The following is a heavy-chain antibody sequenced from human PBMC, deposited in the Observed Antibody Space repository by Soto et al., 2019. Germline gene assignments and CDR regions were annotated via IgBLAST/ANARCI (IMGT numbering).Heavy chain of an antibody. D-gene: IGHD3-22*01. V-gene: IGHV3-21*01. CDR3: ATPYYYNH. CDR2: ISDDSSHI. J-gene: IGHJ5*02. Sequence: AGGSLRLSCAASGFMFSAYTMSWVRQAPGKGLEWLSSISDDSSHIDYADSLRGRFTVSRDNARKSLYLQMDSLGVEDTGVYYCATPYYYNHWGPGTLVTVSS. CDR1: GFMFSAYT.